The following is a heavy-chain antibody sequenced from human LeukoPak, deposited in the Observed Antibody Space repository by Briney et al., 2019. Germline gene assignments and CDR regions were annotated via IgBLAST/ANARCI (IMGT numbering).Heavy chain of an antibody. Sequence: AGGSLRLSCTASGFTFGDHSVSWFRQAPGKGLEWVGFIRSKAYGGTAEYAAFVKGRFTISRDDSKSVAYLQMDSLKTEDTAVYYCTREIRYFDWFQADYWGQGTLVTVSS. CDR2: IRSKAYGGTA. CDR3: TREIRYFDWFQADY. J-gene: IGHJ4*02. D-gene: IGHD3-9*01. V-gene: IGHV3-49*03. CDR1: GFTFGDHS.